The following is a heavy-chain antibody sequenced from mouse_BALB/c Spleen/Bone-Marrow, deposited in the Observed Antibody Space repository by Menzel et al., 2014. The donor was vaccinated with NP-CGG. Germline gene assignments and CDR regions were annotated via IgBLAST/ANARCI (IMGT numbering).Heavy chain of an antibody. J-gene: IGHJ3*01. CDR1: GYTFTSYW. CDR2: IDPSDNYT. CDR3: TSLGTY. V-gene: IGHV1S127*01. Sequence: VKLVESGAELVKPGASVKMSCKASGYTFTSYWVHWVKQRPGQGLEWIGAIDPSDNYTHYNQEFKGKATLTVDTSSSAGFMPLDSLTSYGSADCYGTSLGTYWGQGTLVTVSA. D-gene: IGHD2-14*01.